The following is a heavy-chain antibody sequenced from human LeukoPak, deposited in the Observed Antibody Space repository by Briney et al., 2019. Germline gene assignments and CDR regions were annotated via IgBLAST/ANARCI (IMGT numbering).Heavy chain of an antibody. CDR3: ARGLRLLPPRFDI. CDR1: GGSFRGYY. D-gene: IGHD2-15*01. CDR2: INHSGST. Sequence: KPSETLSLTCAVYGGSFRGYYWSWIRQPPGKGLEWIGEINHSGSTNYNPSLKSRVTISVDTSKNQFSLKLSSVTAADTAVYYCARGLRLLPPRFDIWGQGTMVIVSS. V-gene: IGHV4-34*01. J-gene: IGHJ3*02.